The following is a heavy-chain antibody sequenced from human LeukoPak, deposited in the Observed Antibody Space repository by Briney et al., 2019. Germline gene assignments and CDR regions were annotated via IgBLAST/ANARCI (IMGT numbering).Heavy chain of an antibody. CDR2: ISATTSTL. D-gene: IGHD3-3*01. Sequence: GGSLRLSCTGSGFILNQYGMMWVRQAPGKGPEWLSHISATTSTLYYVDSVKGRFTISRDNTKSSLYLQMNSLTVEDTAIYYCARCLWSSSRYMDSWGQGTLVTVSA. CDR3: ARCLWSSSRYMDS. CDR1: GFILNQYG. J-gene: IGHJ5*01. V-gene: IGHV3-48*01.